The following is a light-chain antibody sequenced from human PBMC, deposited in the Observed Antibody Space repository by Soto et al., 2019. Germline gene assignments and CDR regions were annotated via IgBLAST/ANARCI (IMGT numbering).Light chain of an antibody. CDR2: RNV. CDR3: SGWEDSVNSLG. Sequence: QSVLTQPPSVSGTPGQRVTISCSGSSSNIGSNYVFWYQQLPGTAPTLLIYRNVKRPSGVPDRFSVSKSGTSDSPAISGLRSEAEDDYDCSGWEDSVNSLGFGGGTKVTVL. V-gene: IGLV1-47*01. J-gene: IGLJ2*01. CDR1: SSNIGSNY.